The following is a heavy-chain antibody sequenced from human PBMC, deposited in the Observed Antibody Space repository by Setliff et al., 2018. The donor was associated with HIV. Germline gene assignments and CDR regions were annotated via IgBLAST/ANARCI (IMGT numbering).Heavy chain of an antibody. D-gene: IGHD3-10*01. Sequence: PGGSLRLSCAASGFTFSSFGLNWVRQAPGKGLEWVSFISSSSSAIYYADSVKGRFTISRDNAKSSLYLQMNSLRAEDTAVYYCARREGYYGSGTPKGFFYYMDVWGKGTTVTSP. J-gene: IGHJ6*03. CDR2: ISSSSSAI. V-gene: IGHV3-48*01. CDR3: ARREGYYGSGTPKGFFYYMDV. CDR1: GFTFSSFG.